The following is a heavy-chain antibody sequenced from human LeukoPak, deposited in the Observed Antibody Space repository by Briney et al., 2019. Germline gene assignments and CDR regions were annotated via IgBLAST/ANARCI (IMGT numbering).Heavy chain of an antibody. J-gene: IGHJ5*02. D-gene: IGHD3-10*01. CDR3: ARGVLLIP. V-gene: IGHV4-39*07. CDR1: GGSISSSNYY. Sequence: PSETLSLTCTVSGGSISSSNYYWGWIRQPPGKGLEWIGNIYYSGSTYYNPSLKSRVTISVDTSKNQFSLKLSSVTAADTAVYYCARGVLLIPWGQGTLVTVSS. CDR2: IYYSGST.